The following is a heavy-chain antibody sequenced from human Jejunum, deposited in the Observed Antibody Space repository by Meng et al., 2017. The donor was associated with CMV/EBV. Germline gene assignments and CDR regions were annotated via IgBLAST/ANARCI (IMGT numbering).Heavy chain of an antibody. CDR1: GDTVTNYD. CDR3: ARGRLYSSGP. Sequence: KVSCKASGDTVTNYDINWVRQAPGQGLEWMGGNIPLFATTYYAQRFQDRLTITTDESTSTAYMELNSLRVEDTAVYYCARGRLYSSGPFGQGTLVTVSS. J-gene: IGHJ5*02. D-gene: IGHD3-22*01. CDR2: NIPLFATT. V-gene: IGHV1-69*05.